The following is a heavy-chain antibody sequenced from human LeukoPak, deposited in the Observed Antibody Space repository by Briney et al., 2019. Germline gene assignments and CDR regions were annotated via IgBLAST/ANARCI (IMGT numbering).Heavy chain of an antibody. J-gene: IGHJ4*02. CDR2: IYYRGFT. V-gene: IGHV4-59*01. Sequence: PSETLSLTCTVPGDSINCYYWNWIRQPPGKGLEWMGYIYYRGFTNYNPSLKSRVSTSIDTSKKQFSLKLSSVTAADTAIYYCAGVFSGRRPFELWGKGTLVTVSS. D-gene: IGHD3-10*01. CDR3: AGVFSGRRPFEL. CDR1: GDSINCYY.